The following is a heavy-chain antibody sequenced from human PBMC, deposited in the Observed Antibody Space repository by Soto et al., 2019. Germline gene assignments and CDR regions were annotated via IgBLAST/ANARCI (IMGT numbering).Heavy chain of an antibody. D-gene: IGHD3-3*01. CDR1: GYTFTSYG. CDR3: ARGDYDFWSGLTLTFDY. V-gene: IGHV1-18*01. CDR2: ISAYNGNT. J-gene: IGHJ4*02. Sequence: ASVKVSCKASGYTFTSYGISWVRQAPGQGLEWMGWISAYNGNTNYAQKLQGRVTMTTDTSTSTAYMELRSLRSDDTAVYYCARGDYDFWSGLTLTFDYWGQGTLDTVSS.